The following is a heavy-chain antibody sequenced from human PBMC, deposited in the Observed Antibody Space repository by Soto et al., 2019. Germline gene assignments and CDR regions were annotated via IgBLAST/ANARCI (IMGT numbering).Heavy chain of an antibody. CDR3: ARAPYSSGWNWLDP. CDR1: GDSVSSNSAA. V-gene: IGHV6-1*01. CDR2: TYYRSKWYS. Sequence: SQTLSLTCAISGDSVSSNSAAWNWIRQSPSRGLEWLGRTYYRSKWYSDYALSVKSRISINPDTSKNQFSLQLNSVTPGDTAVYYCARAPYSSGWNWLDPWGQGTLVTVSS. D-gene: IGHD6-19*01. J-gene: IGHJ5*02.